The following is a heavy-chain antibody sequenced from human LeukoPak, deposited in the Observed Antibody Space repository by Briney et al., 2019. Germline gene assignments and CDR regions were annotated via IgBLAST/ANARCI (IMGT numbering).Heavy chain of an antibody. Sequence: GGSLRLSCGASGFVFDDYDMHWVRQAPGKGLEWVSSIDYDGGSGHYADSVKGRFTISRDNSNNTLFLHLNSLRGEDTAVYYCTRNSGWYGLSWGQGTLVTVSS. CDR3: TRNSGWYGLS. CDR2: IDYDGGSG. V-gene: IGHV3-NL1*01. J-gene: IGHJ1*01. CDR1: GFVFDDYD. D-gene: IGHD6-19*01.